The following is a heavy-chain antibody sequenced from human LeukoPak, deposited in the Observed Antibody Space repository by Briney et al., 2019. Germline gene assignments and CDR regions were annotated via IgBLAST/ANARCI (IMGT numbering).Heavy chain of an antibody. CDR2: IYYSGST. V-gene: IGHV4-59*01. Sequence: PSETLSLTCTVSGGSISSYYWSWLRQPPGKGLEWLGYIYYSGSTNYNPSLKSRVTISVDTSKNQFSLKLSSVTAADTAVYYCARVGSSSWYGGFDYWGQRTLVTVSS. CDR1: GGSISSYY. J-gene: IGHJ4*02. D-gene: IGHD6-13*01. CDR3: ARVGSSSWYGGFDY.